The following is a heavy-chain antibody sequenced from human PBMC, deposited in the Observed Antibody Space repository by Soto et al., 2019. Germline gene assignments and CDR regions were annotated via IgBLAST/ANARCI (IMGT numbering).Heavy chain of an antibody. CDR3: AIVVVIVGDAFDI. CDR2: ISGSGGST. Sequence: GGSLRLSCAASGFTFSSYAMSWVRQAPGKGLEWVSAISGSGGSTYYADSVKGRFTISRDNSKNTLYLQTNSLRAEDTAVYYCAIVVVIVGDAFDIWGQGTMVTVSS. CDR1: GFTFSSYA. V-gene: IGHV3-23*01. D-gene: IGHD3-22*01. J-gene: IGHJ3*02.